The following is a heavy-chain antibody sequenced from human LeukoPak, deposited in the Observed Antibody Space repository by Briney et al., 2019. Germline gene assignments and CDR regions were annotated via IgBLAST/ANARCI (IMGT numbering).Heavy chain of an antibody. D-gene: IGHD3-16*01. V-gene: IGHV3-33*01. CDR2: IWHDGRHK. J-gene: IGHJ3*01. Sequence: GGSLRLSCAASGFTFSTYGMHWVRQAPGKGLEWVTVIWHDGRHKDYADSVKGRFTISRDNSKNTLYLQMNDLRAEDTAVYFCVRGWGSNVYASAFDVWGQGTMVTVSS. CDR3: VRGWGSNVYASAFDV. CDR1: GFTFSTYG.